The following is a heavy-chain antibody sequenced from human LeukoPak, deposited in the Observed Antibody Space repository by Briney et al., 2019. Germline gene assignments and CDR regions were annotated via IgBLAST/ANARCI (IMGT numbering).Heavy chain of an antibody. CDR2: IKGDRSEK. CDR1: GFTFNNYW. Sequence: GGSLRLSCAASGFTFNNYWMAWVRQAPGKGLEWVANIKGDRSEKFYVDSVKGRFIISRDNAKNSLYLQMGSLRAEDTAVYYCARDKVTYYYDSSGYPDYWGQGTLVTVSS. CDR3: ARDKVTYYYDSSGYPDY. D-gene: IGHD3-22*01. J-gene: IGHJ4*02. V-gene: IGHV3-7*03.